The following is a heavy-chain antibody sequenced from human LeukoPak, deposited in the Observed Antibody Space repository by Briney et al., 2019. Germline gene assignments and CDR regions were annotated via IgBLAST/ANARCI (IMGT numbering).Heavy chain of an antibody. D-gene: IGHD6-19*01. CDR3: ARGGWYFDY. CDR2: IKEDGSEK. Sequence: GGSLRLSCAASEFTFSSYWMSWVRQAPGKGLEWVANIKEDGSEKYYVDSVKGRFTISRDNAKNSLYLQMNSLRAEDTAVYYCARGGWYFDYWGQGTLVTVSS. J-gene: IGHJ4*02. V-gene: IGHV3-7*01. CDR1: EFTFSSYW.